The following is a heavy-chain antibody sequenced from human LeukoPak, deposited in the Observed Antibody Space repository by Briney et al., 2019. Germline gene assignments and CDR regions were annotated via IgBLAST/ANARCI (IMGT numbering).Heavy chain of an antibody. CDR2: IYTSGST. V-gene: IGHV4-4*07. Sequence: SETLSLTCTVSGGSISSYYWSWIRQPAGKGLEWIGRIYTSGSTNYNPSLKSRVTMSVDTSKNQFSLKLSSVIAADTAVYYCARDSGSFQSYYYYMDVWGKGTTVTVSS. D-gene: IGHD1-26*01. J-gene: IGHJ6*03. CDR3: ARDSGSFQSYYYYMDV. CDR1: GGSISSYY.